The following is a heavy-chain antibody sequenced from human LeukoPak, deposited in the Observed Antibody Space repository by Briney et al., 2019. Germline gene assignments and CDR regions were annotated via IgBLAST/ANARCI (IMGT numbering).Heavy chain of an antibody. CDR1: GGSISSGGYY. D-gene: IGHD6-13*01. V-gene: IGHV4-31*03. CDR2: IYYSGST. J-gene: IGHJ4*02. Sequence: ASETLSLTCTVSGGSISSGGYYWSWIRQHPGKGLEWIGYIYYSGSTYYNPSLKSRVTISVDTSKNQFSLKLSSVTAADTAVYYCARSRVLDHQYSSSCSFDYWGQGTLVTVSS. CDR3: ARSRVLDHQYSSSCSFDY.